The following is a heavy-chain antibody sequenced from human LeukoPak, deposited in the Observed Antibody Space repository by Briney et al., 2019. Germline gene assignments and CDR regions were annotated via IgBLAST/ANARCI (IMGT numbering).Heavy chain of an antibody. V-gene: IGHV4-59*01. CDR1: GGSISSYY. CDR3: ARDRAVTTNFDY. D-gene: IGHD4-17*01. J-gene: IGHJ4*02. Sequence: PSETLSLTCTVSGGSISSYYWSWIRQPPGKGLEWIGDIYYSGSTNYTPSLKSRVTISVDTSKNQFSLKLSSVTAADTAVYYCARDRAVTTNFDYWSQGTLVTVSS. CDR2: IYYSGST.